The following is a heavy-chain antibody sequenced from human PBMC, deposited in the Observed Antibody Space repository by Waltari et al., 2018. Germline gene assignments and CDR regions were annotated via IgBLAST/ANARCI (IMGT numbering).Heavy chain of an antibody. CDR3: ARGPAVSAYDSGWYTD. V-gene: IGHV4-39*07. CDR1: GGSISSNSFF. Sequence: QLQLQESGPGLVKPSETLSLTCSVSGGSISSNSFFWGWIRQPPGKGLEWIGNIYYAGISFYNPALQSRVTMSVGTSEDHFSLRLTSVTAADTAIYYCARGPAVSAYDSGWYTDWGQGTLVTVSS. D-gene: IGHD6-13*01. CDR2: IYYAGIS. J-gene: IGHJ4*02.